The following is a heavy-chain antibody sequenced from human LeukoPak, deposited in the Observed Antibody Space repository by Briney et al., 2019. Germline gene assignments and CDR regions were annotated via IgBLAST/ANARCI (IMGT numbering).Heavy chain of an antibody. V-gene: IGHV4-34*01. D-gene: IGHD3-10*01. CDR3: ARTVGITMVRGVIWWFDP. CDR1: GGSFGGYY. Sequence: SETLSLTCAVYGGSFGGYYWSWIRQPPGKGLEWIGEINDSGNSNYIPSLKSRVTISVDTSKNQFSLKLSSVTAADTAVYYCARTVGITMVRGVIWWFDPWGQGTLVTVSS. CDR2: INDSGNS. J-gene: IGHJ5*02.